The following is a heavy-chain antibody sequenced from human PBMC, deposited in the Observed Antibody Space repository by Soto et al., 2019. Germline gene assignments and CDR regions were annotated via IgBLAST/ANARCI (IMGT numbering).Heavy chain of an antibody. CDR2: ISSSSSTI. V-gene: IGHV3-48*01. Sequence: PGGSLRLSCAASGFTFSSYSMNWVRQAPGKGLEWVSYISSSSSTIYYADSVKGRFTISRDNAKNSLYLQMNSLRAEDTAVYYCVFEYSSSWVPRYMDVWGKGTTVTVSS. J-gene: IGHJ6*03. CDR3: VFEYSSSWVPRYMDV. CDR1: GFTFSSYS. D-gene: IGHD6-6*01.